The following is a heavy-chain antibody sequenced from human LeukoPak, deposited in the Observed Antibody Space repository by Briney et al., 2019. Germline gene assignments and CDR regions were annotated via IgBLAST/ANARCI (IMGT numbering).Heavy chain of an antibody. CDR2: IDPSTGGA. Sequence: ASVKVSCKASGYTFTVYYIHWVRQAPGQGLEWMGWIDPSTGGANYAQKFQTRVSMTRDTSINTAYMELSRLKSDDTAVYYCASVPRGGVELTHWSQGTLVTVSS. CDR3: ASVPRGGVELTH. J-gene: IGHJ4*02. CDR1: GYTFTVYY. V-gene: IGHV1-2*02. D-gene: IGHD1-1*01.